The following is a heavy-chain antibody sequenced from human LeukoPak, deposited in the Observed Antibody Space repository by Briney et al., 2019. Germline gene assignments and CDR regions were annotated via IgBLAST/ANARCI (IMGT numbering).Heavy chain of an antibody. Sequence: GGSLRLSCAASGFTFSSYGMSWVRQAPGKGLEWVSAISGSGGSTYYADSVKGRFTISRDNSKNTLYLQMNSLRAEHTAVYYCAKASAMIVVVSKHFDYWGQGTLVTVSS. D-gene: IGHD3-22*01. CDR3: AKASAMIVVVSKHFDY. CDR1: GFTFSSYG. V-gene: IGHV3-23*01. CDR2: ISGSGGST. J-gene: IGHJ4*02.